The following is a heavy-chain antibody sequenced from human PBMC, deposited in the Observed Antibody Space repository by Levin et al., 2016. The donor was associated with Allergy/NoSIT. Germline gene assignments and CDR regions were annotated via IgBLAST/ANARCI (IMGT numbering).Heavy chain of an antibody. Sequence: SETLSLTCAVSGYSISSGFYWGFIRQPPGKGLEWIGTIYHSGSTYYNPSLKSRVIISVDTSKNQFSLKLSSVTAADTAVYYCARLRGTSTWPKNWFDPWGPGTLVTVSS. V-gene: IGHV4-38-2*01. J-gene: IGHJ5*02. D-gene: IGHD2-2*01. CDR2: IYHSGST. CDR1: GYSISSGFY. CDR3: ARLRGTSTWPKNWFDP.